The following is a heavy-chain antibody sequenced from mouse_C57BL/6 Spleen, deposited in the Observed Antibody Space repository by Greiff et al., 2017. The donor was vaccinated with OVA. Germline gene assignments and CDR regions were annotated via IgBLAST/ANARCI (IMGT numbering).Heavy chain of an antibody. D-gene: IGHD1-1*01. CDR1: GYSITSGYY. CDR2: ISYDGSN. J-gene: IGHJ2*01. CDR3: ARARITKDFDY. Sequence: EVKLVESGPGLVKPSQSLSLTCSVTGYSITSGYYWNWIRQFPGNKLEWMGYISYDGSNNYNPSLKNRISITRDTSKNQFFLKLNSVTTEDTATYYCARARITKDFDYWGQGTTLTVSS. V-gene: IGHV3-6*01.